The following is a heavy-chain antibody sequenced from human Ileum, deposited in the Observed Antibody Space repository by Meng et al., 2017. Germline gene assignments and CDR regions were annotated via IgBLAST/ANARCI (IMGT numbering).Heavy chain of an antibody. CDR1: GVSISSYY. CDR3: AKAPDEYVPYHFDY. D-gene: IGHD3-10*02. Sequence: LRLSCTVSGVSISSYYWNWIRQPPGKGLEWIGYIYYSGSTNYNPSLKSRVTMSVDTSKNQLSLKLNSVTAADTAVYYCAKAPDEYVPYHFDYWGQGTLVTVSS. J-gene: IGHJ4*02. V-gene: IGHV4-59*01. CDR2: IYYSGST.